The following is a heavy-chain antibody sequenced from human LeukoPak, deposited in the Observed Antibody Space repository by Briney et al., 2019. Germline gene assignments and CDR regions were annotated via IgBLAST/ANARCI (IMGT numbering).Heavy chain of an antibody. D-gene: IGHD3-9*01. CDR1: GFTFSSYT. CDR2: ITNNGGNT. CDR3: VIVRGYFDSSGSDY. V-gene: IGHV3-64D*06. Sequence: GGSLRLSCSASGFTFSSYTIHWVRQAPGKGLEFVSVITNNGGNTYYADSVKGRFTISRDNSKNTVYLQMSSLRAEDTAVYYCVIVRGYFDSSGSDYWGQGTLVTVSS. J-gene: IGHJ4*02.